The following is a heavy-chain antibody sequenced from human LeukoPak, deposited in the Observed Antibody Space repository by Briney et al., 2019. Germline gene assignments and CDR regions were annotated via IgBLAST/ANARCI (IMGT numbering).Heavy chain of an antibody. V-gene: IGHV1-18*01. D-gene: IGHD1-26*01. CDR3: ARDLKRTVGATTTSDY. CDR1: GYTFTSYG. J-gene: IGHJ4*02. CDR2: ISAHNGDT. Sequence: EASVKVSCKASGYTFTSYGISWVRQAPGQGLEWMGWISAHNGDTNYAQKFQGRVSMTTDTSTSTGYMEPRSLTSDDTAVYYCARDLKRTVGATTTSDYWGQGTLVTVSS.